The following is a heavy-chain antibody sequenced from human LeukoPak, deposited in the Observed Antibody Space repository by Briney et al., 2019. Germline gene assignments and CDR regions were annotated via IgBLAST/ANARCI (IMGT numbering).Heavy chain of an antibody. D-gene: IGHD1-1*01. CDR1: GFIFNTNG. V-gene: IGHV3-23*01. Sequence: GGSLRLSCAISGFIFNTNGMTWVRQSPGKGLEWLATIAGGDESTYYADSVKGRFAISRDNSKNTVFLHMNSLRVEDTAVYYCARGVYWSLDYWGQGTPVTVSS. J-gene: IGHJ4*02. CDR3: ARGVYWSLDY. CDR2: IAGGDEST.